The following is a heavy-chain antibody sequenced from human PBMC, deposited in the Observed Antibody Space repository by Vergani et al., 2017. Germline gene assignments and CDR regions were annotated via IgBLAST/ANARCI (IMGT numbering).Heavy chain of an antibody. Sequence: QVQLQESGPGLVKPSQTLSLTCTVSGGSISSGGYYWSWIRQHPGKGLEWIGYIYYSGSTYYNPSLKSRVTISVDTSKNQFSLKLSSVTAADTAVYYCAREAYSGGSCYSGVVDYWGQGTLVTVSS. CDR1: GGSISSGGYY. CDR3: AREAYSGGSCYSGVVDY. D-gene: IGHD2-15*01. J-gene: IGHJ4*02. CDR2: IYYSGST. V-gene: IGHV4-31*03.